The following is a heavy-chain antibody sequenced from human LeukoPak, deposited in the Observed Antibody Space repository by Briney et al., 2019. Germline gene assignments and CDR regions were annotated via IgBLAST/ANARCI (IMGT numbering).Heavy chain of an antibody. D-gene: IGHD3-10*01. CDR2: IKGKTDGGTV. CDR1: GFTFGDVR. Sequence: PGGPLRLSCAASGFTFGDVRMSWVRQAPGKGLEWVGRIKGKTDGGTVDYAAPVKGRFTISRDDSKNTLYLQMNSLKTEDTAVYYCTKDHGSGSYYFDYWGQGTLVTVSS. CDR3: TKDHGSGSYYFDY. J-gene: IGHJ4*02. V-gene: IGHV3-15*01.